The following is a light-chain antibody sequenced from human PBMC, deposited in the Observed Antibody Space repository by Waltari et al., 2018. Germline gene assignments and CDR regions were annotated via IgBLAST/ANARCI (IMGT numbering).Light chain of an antibody. CDR3: QQYSSFST. CDR2: MAS. Sequence: DTQMTQSPSTLSASVGERVTTSSRASQSVGTWLAWYQQKPGKAPKLLIYMASSLESGVPSRFSGSGAGTEFTLTISSLHPDDFATYSCQQYSSFSTFGQGTKV. J-gene: IGKJ2*01. V-gene: IGKV1-5*03. CDR1: QSVGTW.